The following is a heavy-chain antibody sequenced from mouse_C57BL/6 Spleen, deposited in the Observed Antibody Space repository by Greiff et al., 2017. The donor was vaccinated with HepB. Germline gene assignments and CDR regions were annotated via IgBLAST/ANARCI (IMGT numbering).Heavy chain of an antibody. CDR3: ARRNLAGTFDY. Sequence: VQLQQSGAELVKPGASVKLSCKASGYTFTSYWMHWVKQRPGQGLEWIGMIHPNSGSTNYNEKFKSKATLTVDKSSSTAYMQLSSLTSEDSAVYYCARRNLAGTFDYWGQGTTLTVSS. J-gene: IGHJ2*01. CDR2: IHPNSGST. CDR1: GYTFTSYW. D-gene: IGHD4-1*01. V-gene: IGHV1-64*01.